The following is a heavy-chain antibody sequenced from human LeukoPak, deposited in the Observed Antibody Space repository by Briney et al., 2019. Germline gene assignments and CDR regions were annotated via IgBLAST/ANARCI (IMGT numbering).Heavy chain of an antibody. CDR1: GGSISSSSYY. D-gene: IGHD6-13*01. CDR3: ARTGYSSSWYYFDY. J-gene: IGHJ4*02. Sequence: SETLSLTCTVSGGSISSSSYYWGWIRQPPGKGLEWIGEINHSGSTNYNPSLKSRVTISVDTSKNQSSLKLSSVTAADTAVYYCARTGYSSSWYYFDYWGQGTLVTVSS. V-gene: IGHV4-39*07. CDR2: INHSGST.